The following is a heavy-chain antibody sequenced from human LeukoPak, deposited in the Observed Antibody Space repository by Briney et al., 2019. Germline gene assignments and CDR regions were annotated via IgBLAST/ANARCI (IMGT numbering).Heavy chain of an antibody. V-gene: IGHV3-7*03. CDR2: IKQDGSEK. D-gene: IGHD3-10*01. J-gene: IGHJ4*02. CDR3: AKTPPTMLRGVITPYFDY. Sequence: PGGSLRLSCAASGFTFSSYWMSWVRQAPGKGLEWVANIKQDGSEKYYVDSVKGRFTISRDNSKNTLSLQINSLRAEDTAVYYCAKTPPTMLRGVITPYFDYWGQGTLVTVSS. CDR1: GFTFSSYW.